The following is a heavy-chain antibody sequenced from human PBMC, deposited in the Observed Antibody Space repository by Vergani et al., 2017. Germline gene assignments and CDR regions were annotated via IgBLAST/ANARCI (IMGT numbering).Heavy chain of an antibody. CDR1: GGSFSGYY. CDR2: INHSGST. D-gene: IGHD3-16*01. J-gene: IGHJ6*03. V-gene: IGHV4-34*01. Sequence: QVQLQQWGAGLLKPSENLSLTCAVYGGSFSGYYWSGIRQPLGKGLVWIGEINHSGSTNYNPSHKSRVTISVATSKNQFSLKLSSVTAADTAVYYCAGGWRGGYMDVWGKGTTVTVSS. CDR3: AGGWRGGYMDV.